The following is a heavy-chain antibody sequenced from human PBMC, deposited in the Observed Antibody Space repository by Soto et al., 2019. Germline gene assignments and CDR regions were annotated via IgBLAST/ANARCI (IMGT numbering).Heavy chain of an antibody. D-gene: IGHD2-15*01. Sequence: GGCMRLACAACRLRLSISPVHLVRQAPGKGPEWVALISYDGTNKFYADSVKGRFTISRDNSKTTLYLQVDSLRPEDAAVYYCARDPKTSGGQPWACHGLGSWGDGTLVTVSS. CDR3: ARDPKTSGGQPWACHGLGS. J-gene: IGHJ5*01. CDR2: ISYDGTNK. CDR1: RLRLSISP. V-gene: IGHV3-30-3*01.